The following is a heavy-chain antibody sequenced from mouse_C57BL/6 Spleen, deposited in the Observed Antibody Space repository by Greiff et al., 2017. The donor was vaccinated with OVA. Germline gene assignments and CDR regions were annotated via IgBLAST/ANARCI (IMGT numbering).Heavy chain of an antibody. J-gene: IGHJ3*01. V-gene: IGHV1-62-2*01. Sequence: QVQLQQSGAELANPGASVKLSCRAPGYTFTEYTTHWVKQSSGQGLEWIGWFYPGSGSIKYNEKFKDKATLTADKSSSTVYMELSRLTSEDSAFYFCARDDALLLGAWFACWGQGTLVTVSA. D-gene: IGHD1-1*01. CDR1: GYTFTEYT. CDR3: ARDDALLLGAWFAC. CDR2: FYPGSGSI.